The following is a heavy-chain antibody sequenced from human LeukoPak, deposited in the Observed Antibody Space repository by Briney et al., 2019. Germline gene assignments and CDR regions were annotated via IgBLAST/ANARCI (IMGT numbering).Heavy chain of an antibody. J-gene: IGHJ6*03. V-gene: IGHV4-34*01. CDR2: INHSGST. D-gene: IGHD3-22*01. CDR3: ARCYDSSGYLYYYYYMDV. Sequence: PSETLSPTCAVYGGSFSGYYWSWIRQPPGKGLEWIGEINHSGSTNYNPSLKSRVTISVDTSKNQFSLKLSSVTAADTAVYYCARCYDSSGYLYYYYYMDVWGKGTTVTISS. CDR1: GGSFSGYY.